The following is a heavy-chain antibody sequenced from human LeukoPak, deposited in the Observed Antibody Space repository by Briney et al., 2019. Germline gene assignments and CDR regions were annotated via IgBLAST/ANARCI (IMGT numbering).Heavy chain of an antibody. CDR2: IYPGDSDT. Sequence: ESLKISCKGSGYSFKSYWIGWVRQMPGKGLEWMGIIYPGDSDTRYSPSFQGQVTISADKSISTAYLQWSSLKASDTAMYYCARHTSAPSPYYYYMDVWGKGTTVTVSS. CDR1: GYSFKSYW. J-gene: IGHJ6*03. D-gene: IGHD2-2*01. CDR3: ARHTSAPSPYYYYMDV. V-gene: IGHV5-51*01.